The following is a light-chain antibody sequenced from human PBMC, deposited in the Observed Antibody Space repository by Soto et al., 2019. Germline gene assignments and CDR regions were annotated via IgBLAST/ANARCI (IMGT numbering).Light chain of an antibody. CDR1: SGHNSYA. CDR2: VNSDGSH. CDR3: QTWGTGIQV. J-gene: IGLJ2*01. Sequence: QSVLTQSPSASASLGASVKLTCTLSSGHNSYAIAWHQQQPEKGPRYLMKVNSDGSHTKGDGIPDRFSGSTSGAERYLIISSLQSEDEADYYCQTWGTGIQVFGGGTKLTVL. V-gene: IGLV4-69*01.